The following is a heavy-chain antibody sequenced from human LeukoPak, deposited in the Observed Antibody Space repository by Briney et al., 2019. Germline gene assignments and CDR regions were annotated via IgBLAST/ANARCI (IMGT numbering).Heavy chain of an antibody. CDR3: ARDSLWRDP. CDR2: ISYDGSNK. Sequence: GRSLRLSCAASGFTLSSYAMHWVRQAPGKGLEWVAVISYDGSNKYYADSVKGRFTISRDNSKNTLYLQMNSLRAEDTAVYYCARDSLWRDPWGQGTLVTVSS. J-gene: IGHJ5*02. CDR1: GFTLSSYA. V-gene: IGHV3-30-3*01. D-gene: IGHD2/OR15-2a*01.